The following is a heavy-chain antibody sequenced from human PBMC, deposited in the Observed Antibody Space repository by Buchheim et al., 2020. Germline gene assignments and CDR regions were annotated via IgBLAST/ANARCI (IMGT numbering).Heavy chain of an antibody. Sequence: QVQLVESGGGVVQPGRSLRLSCAASGFTFSSYGMHWVRQAPGKGLEWVAVIWYDGSNKYYADSVKGRFTISRDNSKNTLYLQMNSLRAEDTAVYYCARDPEGMYYDFWSGYSSYYYYYGMDVWDQGTT. CDR2: IWYDGSNK. CDR1: GFTFSSYG. D-gene: IGHD3-3*01. J-gene: IGHJ6*02. CDR3: ARDPEGMYYDFWSGYSSYYYYYGMDV. V-gene: IGHV3-33*01.